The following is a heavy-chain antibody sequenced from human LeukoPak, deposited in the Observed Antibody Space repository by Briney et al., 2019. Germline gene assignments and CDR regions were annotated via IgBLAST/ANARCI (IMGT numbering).Heavy chain of an antibody. CDR2: ISSSGNRI. CDR1: GFMFSDFY. D-gene: IGHD1-1*01. Sequence: GGSLRLSCEASGFMFSDFYMSWIRQAPGKGLEWVSYISSSGNRIYYADSVKARFSISRDNAKESLYLQMNSLRVDDTAIYYCVRASTLTGSYYFDFWGQGTLVTVSS. CDR3: VRASTLTGSYYFDF. V-gene: IGHV3-11*04. J-gene: IGHJ4*02.